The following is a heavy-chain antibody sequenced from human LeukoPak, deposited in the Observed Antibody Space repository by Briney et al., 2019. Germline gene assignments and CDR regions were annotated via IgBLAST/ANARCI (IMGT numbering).Heavy chain of an antibody. CDR1: GGTFSSYA. CDR3: AREGNSGSYRGDAFDI. Sequence: SVKVSCKASGGTFSSYAISWVRQAPGQGLEWMGRIIPILGIANYAQKFQGRVTITADKSTSTAYMELSSLRSEDTAVYYCAREGNSGSYRGDAFDIWGQGTMVTVSS. V-gene: IGHV1-69*04. CDR2: IIPILGIA. J-gene: IGHJ3*02. D-gene: IGHD1-26*01.